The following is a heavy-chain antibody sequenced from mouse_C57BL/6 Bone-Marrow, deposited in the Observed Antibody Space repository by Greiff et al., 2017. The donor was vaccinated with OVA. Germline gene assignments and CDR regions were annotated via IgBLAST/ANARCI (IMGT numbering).Heavy chain of an antibody. Sequence: VQLQQSGAELVRPGASVKLSCTASGFNIKDDYMHWVKQRPEQGLEWIGWIDPENGDTEYASKFQGKATITADTSSNPAYLQLSSLTSEDTAVYYCTTAYDYDPSWFAYWGQGTLVTVSA. D-gene: IGHD2-4*01. V-gene: IGHV14-4*01. CDR2: IDPENGDT. CDR3: TTAYDYDPSWFAY. CDR1: GFNIKDDY. J-gene: IGHJ3*01.